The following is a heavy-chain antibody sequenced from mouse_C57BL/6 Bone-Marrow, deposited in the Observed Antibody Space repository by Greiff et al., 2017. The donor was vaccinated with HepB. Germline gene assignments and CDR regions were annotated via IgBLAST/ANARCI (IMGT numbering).Heavy chain of an antibody. CDR3: ARSGSNYLAWFAY. J-gene: IGHJ3*01. D-gene: IGHD2-5*01. V-gene: IGHV1-22*01. CDR1: GYTFTDYN. CDR2: INPNNGGT. Sequence: VQLQQSGPELVKPGASVKMSCKASGYTFTDYNMHWVKQSHGKSLEWIGYINPNNGGTSYNQKFKGKATLTVNKSSSTADMELRSLTSDDAAVYYCARSGSNYLAWFAYWGQGTLVTVSA.